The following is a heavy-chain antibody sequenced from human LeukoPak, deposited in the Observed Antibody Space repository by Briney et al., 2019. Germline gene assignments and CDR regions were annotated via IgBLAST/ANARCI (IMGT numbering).Heavy chain of an antibody. CDR1: GFTVSSNY. V-gene: IGHV3-53*01. J-gene: IGHJ4*02. Sequence: GGSLRLSCAASGFTVSSNYMSRVRQAPGKGLEWVSVIYSGGSTYYADSVKGRFTISRDNSKNTLYLQMNSLRAEDTAVYYCARVQYGDYVDYCGQGTLVTVSS. CDR3: ARVQYGDYVDY. D-gene: IGHD4-17*01. CDR2: IYSGGST.